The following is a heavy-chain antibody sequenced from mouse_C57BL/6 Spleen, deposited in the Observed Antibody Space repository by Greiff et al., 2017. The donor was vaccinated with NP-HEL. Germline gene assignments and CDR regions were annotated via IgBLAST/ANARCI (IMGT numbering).Heavy chain of an antibody. J-gene: IGHJ3*01. D-gene: IGHD2-5*01. CDR1: GFNIKDDY. CDR3: ATSVYSNYEGWFAY. V-gene: IGHV14-4*01. CDR2: IDPENGDT. Sequence: VQLQQSGAELVRPGASVKLSCTASGFNIKDDYMHWVKQRPEQGLEWIGWIDPENGDTEYASKFQGKATITADTSSNTAYLQLSSLTSEDTAVYYCATSVYSNYEGWFAYWGQGTLVTVSA.